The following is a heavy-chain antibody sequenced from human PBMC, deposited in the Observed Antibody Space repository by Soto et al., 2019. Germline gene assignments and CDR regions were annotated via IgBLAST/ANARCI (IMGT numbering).Heavy chain of an antibody. V-gene: IGHV3-9*01. CDR3: AISQDRGGRTTFIY. D-gene: IGHD3-16*01. Sequence: SLRLSCAVSGFTFDDNAMHWVRQAPEKGLEWVSGINWKSDIGYADSVKGRFTISGDNAENSLYLQMNSLRAEDTALYYCAISQDRGGRTTFIYWGQGTQVTV. J-gene: IGHJ4*02. CDR2: INWKSDI. CDR1: GFTFDDNA.